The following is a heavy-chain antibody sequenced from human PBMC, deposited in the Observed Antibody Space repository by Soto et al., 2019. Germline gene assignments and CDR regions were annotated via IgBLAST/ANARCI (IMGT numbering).Heavy chain of an antibody. J-gene: IGHJ4*02. CDR3: ARGSEYGGYGGVHY. CDR2: ISSNGGST. CDR1: GFTFSSYA. Sequence: EVQLVESGGGLVQPGGSLRLSCAASGFTFSSYAMHWVRQAPGKGLEYVSAISSNGGSTYYANSVKGRMTISRDNSKITLYLQMGGLRAVDMAVYYCARGSEYGGYGGVHYWGQGTLVTVSS. D-gene: IGHD5-12*01. V-gene: IGHV3-64*01.